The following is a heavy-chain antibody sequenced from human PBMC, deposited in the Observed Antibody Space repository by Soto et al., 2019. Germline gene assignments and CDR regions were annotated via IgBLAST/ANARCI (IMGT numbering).Heavy chain of an antibody. CDR3: ARVPLVYAPPRPMDV. J-gene: IGHJ6*02. D-gene: IGHD2-8*01. CDR1: GFTVSSNY. CDR2: IYSGGST. V-gene: IGHV3-53*01. Sequence: PGGSLRLSCAASGFTVSSNYMSWVRQAPGKGLEWVSVIYSGGSTYYADSVKGRFTISRDNSKNTLYLQMNSLRAEDTAVYYCARVPLVYAPPRPMDVWGQGTTVTVSS.